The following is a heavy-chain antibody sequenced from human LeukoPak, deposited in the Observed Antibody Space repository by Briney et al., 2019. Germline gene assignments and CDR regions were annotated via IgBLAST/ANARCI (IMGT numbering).Heavy chain of an antibody. CDR1: GYTFTSYY. CDR3: ARDNKERQLGGY. V-gene: IGHV1-46*01. Sequence: ASVKVSCKASGYTFTSYYMHWVRQVPGQGLEWVGLINPSGGVASYAQKFKGRVTMTRDASTGTVYMELSSLRSEDTAVYYCARDNKERQLGGYWGQGTLVTVSS. J-gene: IGHJ4*02. D-gene: IGHD6-13*01. CDR2: INPSGGVA.